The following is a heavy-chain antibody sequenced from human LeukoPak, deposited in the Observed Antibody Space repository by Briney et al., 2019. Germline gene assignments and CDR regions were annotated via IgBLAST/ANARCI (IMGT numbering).Heavy chain of an antibody. CDR2: IYPGDSDT. Sequence: GESLKISCKGSGYSFTSYWIGWVRQMPGKGLEWMGIIYPGDSDTRYSPFFQGQVTISADKSISTAYLQWSSLKASDTAMYYCARRDTVAYCGGDCYSGHFDYWGQGTLVTVSS. J-gene: IGHJ4*02. CDR3: ARRDTVAYCGGDCYSGHFDY. D-gene: IGHD2-21*02. V-gene: IGHV5-51*01. CDR1: GYSFTSYW.